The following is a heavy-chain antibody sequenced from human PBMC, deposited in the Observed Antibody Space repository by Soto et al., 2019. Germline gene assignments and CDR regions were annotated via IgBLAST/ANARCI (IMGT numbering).Heavy chain of an antibody. V-gene: IGHV5-10-1*01. J-gene: IGHJ6*02. CDR2: IDPSDSYT. Sequence: SLKISCQCSLYSFTSYWISWVLHLPLKGLEWMGSIDPSDSYTNYSPSFQGHVTISADKSISTAYLQWSSLKASDTAMYYCARLSYDSSDGYYGMEVWGQGTTVTVSS. CDR1: LYSFTSYW. D-gene: IGHD3-22*01. CDR3: ARLSYDSSDGYYGMEV.